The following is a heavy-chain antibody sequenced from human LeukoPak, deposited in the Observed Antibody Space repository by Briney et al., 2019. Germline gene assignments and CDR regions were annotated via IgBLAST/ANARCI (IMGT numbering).Heavy chain of an antibody. CDR3: ARLNGGFDY. CDR1: GYIFTHYW. CDR2: IYPADSDT. D-gene: IGHD2-8*01. Sequence: GESLKISCQVSGYIFTHYWIGWVRHMPGNGLESMGIIYPADSDTKYSPSFQGQVTISADKSINTVYLQWSSLKASDTAMYYCARLNGGFDYWGQGTLVTVSS. V-gene: IGHV5-51*01. J-gene: IGHJ4*02.